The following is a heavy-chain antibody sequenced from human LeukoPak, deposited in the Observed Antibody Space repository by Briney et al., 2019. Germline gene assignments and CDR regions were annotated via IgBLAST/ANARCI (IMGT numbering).Heavy chain of an antibody. Sequence: ASVKVSCKASGYTFTSYGISWGRQAPGQGLEWMGWIGAYNGNTNYAQKLQGRVTMTTDTSTSTAYMELRSLSSDDTAVYYCARSGYSGYDSRYYYYYGMDVWGKGTTVTVSS. CDR2: IGAYNGNT. CDR1: GYTFTSYG. D-gene: IGHD5-12*01. CDR3: ARSGYSGYDSRYYYYYGMDV. J-gene: IGHJ6*04. V-gene: IGHV1-18*04.